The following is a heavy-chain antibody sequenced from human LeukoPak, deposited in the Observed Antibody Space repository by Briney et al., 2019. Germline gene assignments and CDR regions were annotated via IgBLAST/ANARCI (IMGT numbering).Heavy chain of an antibody. D-gene: IGHD5-24*01. CDR3: AKENGYNYYFDY. CDR1: GFTFTSTS. V-gene: IGHV3-48*01. Sequence: GGSLRLSCAASGFTFTSTSMNWVRQAPGKGLEWISYISSSSRTVHYADSVKGRFTISRDNSKNTLYLQMNSLRAEDTAVYYCAKENGYNYYFDYWGQGTLVTVSS. CDR2: ISSSSRTV. J-gene: IGHJ4*02.